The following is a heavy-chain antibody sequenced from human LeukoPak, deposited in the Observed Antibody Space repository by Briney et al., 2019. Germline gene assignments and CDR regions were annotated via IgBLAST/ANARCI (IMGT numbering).Heavy chain of an antibody. CDR2: ISWDGGST. CDR3: AKDAGSSGEFDY. V-gene: IGHV3-43D*03. Sequence: GGSLRLSCAASGFTFDDYAMHWVRQALGKGLEWVSLISWDGGSTYYADSVKGRFTISRDNSKNSLYLQMNSLRAEDTALYYCAKDAGSSGEFDYGGQGTLVTVSS. J-gene: IGHJ4*02. D-gene: IGHD6-13*01. CDR1: GFTFDDYA.